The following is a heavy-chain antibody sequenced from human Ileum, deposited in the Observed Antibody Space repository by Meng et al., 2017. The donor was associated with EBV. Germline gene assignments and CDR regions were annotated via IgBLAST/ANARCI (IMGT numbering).Heavy chain of an antibody. CDR3: ARPIAAAGWFDP. CDR2: IYYSGRT. D-gene: IGHD6-13*01. J-gene: IGHJ5*02. CDR1: GGPINSSSYY. V-gene: IGHV4-39*01. Sequence: HLQNSGQGLVNPSGPLSPTCTVSGGPINSSSYYWGWIRQPPGKGLEWIGSIYYSGRTYYNPSLKSRVTISVDTSKNQFSLKLSSVTAADTAVYYCARPIAAAGWFDPWGQGTLVTVSS.